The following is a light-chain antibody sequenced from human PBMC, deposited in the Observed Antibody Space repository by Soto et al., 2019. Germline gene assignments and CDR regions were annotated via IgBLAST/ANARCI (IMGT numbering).Light chain of an antibody. Sequence: QSVLTQPASVSGSPGQSITMSCTGTSSDVGSYDFVSWYQQHPGKAPKLLIYEVSNRPSGVSARFSGSKSDNTASLTISGLHAADEDYYFCSSYSSSTVRYVFGSGTKLTVL. V-gene: IGLV2-14*01. CDR1: SSDVGSYDF. CDR2: EVS. CDR3: SSYSSSTVRYV. J-gene: IGLJ1*01.